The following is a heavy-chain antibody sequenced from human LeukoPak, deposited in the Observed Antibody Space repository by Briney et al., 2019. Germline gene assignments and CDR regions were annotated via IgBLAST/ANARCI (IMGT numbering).Heavy chain of an antibody. V-gene: IGHV3-7*05. CDR2: INQSGGRN. CDR3: ARDVEGGTFDI. J-gene: IGHJ3*02. CDR1: GFTFSRFW. Sequence: GGSLRLSCAASGFTFSRFWMNWVRQAPGRGLEWVADINQSGGRNNYVDSVKGRFTISRDNAKNSLFLEMSSLRADDTAVYFCARDVEGGTFDIWGQGTTVTVSS. D-gene: IGHD3-16*01.